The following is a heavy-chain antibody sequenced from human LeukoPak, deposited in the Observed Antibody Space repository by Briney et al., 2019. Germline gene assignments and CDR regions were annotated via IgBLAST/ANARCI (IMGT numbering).Heavy chain of an antibody. CDR2: TYYRSKWYS. D-gene: IGHD6-19*01. CDR3: ARTRYSSGGAYYYGVDV. CDR1: GDNVSNKSAA. J-gene: IGHJ6*02. Sequence: SQTLSLTCAISGDNVSNKSAAWNWIRQSPSRGLEWLGRTYYRSKWYSDYAESVKSRITINPDTSKNQFSLQLNSVTPEDTAVYYCARTRYSSGGAYYYGVDVWGQGTTVTVSS. V-gene: IGHV6-1*01.